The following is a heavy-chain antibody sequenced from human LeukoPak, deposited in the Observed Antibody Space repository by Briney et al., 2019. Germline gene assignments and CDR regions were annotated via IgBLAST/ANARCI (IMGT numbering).Heavy chain of an antibody. Sequence: GGSLRLSCAVSGFTFSTYAMHWVRQAPGQGLEWMAFISYDGRDKYYADSVKGRFTISRDNSKNTLYLQMNSLRVEDTAVYYCVNVVAATDYYYYGMDVWGQGTTVTVSS. CDR2: ISYDGRDK. CDR3: VNVVAATDYYYYGMDV. J-gene: IGHJ6*02. D-gene: IGHD2-15*01. CDR1: GFTFSTYA. V-gene: IGHV3-30*18.